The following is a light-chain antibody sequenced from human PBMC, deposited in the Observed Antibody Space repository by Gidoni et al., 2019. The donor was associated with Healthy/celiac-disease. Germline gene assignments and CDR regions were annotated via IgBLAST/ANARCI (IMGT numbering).Light chain of an antibody. CDR3: QQYYSYPPT. V-gene: IGKV1-8*01. J-gene: IGKJ2*01. CDR2: AAS. Sequence: AIRMTQSPSSFSASTGDRVTITCRASQGISRYLAWYQQKPGKAPKLLIYAASTLQSGVPSRFSGSGSGTDFTLTISCLQSEDFATYYCQQYYSYPPTFXQXTKLEIK. CDR1: QGISRY.